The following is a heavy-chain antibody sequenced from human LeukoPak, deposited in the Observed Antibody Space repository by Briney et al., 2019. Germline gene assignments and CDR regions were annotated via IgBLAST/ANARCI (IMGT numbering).Heavy chain of an antibody. D-gene: IGHD4-11*01. CDR2: IYYSGST. Sequence: SETLSLTCAVYGVTFSGYYWSWIRQPPGKGLEWIGYIYYSGSTNYNPYLKSRVTISVDTSKPQFCLKLSSVTAADTAVYYCARQFSGHDCSNYDDYYYYGMDVWGQGTTVTVSS. CDR1: GVTFSGYY. CDR3: ARQFSGHDCSNYDDYYYYGMDV. V-gene: IGHV4-59*08. J-gene: IGHJ6*02.